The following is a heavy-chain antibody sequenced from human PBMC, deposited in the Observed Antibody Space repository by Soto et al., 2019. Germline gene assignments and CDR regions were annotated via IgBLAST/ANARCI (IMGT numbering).Heavy chain of an antibody. CDR2: ISHAGGNK. J-gene: IGHJ4*02. CDR3: AKETYSGPLDY. D-gene: IGHD2-15*01. V-gene: IGHV3-30*18. CDR1: AFTFSSYG. Sequence: QVQLVESGGGVVQPGRSLRLSCAASAFTFSSYGMHWVRQAPGKGLEWVAVISHAGGNKYYADSVKGRFTISRDNSKDTLYLQMNSLRAEDTALYYCAKETYSGPLDYWGQGTLVTVSS.